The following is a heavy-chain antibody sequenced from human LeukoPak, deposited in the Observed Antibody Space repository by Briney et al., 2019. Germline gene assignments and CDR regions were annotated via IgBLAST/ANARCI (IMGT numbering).Heavy chain of an antibody. CDR1: GFTFSSYA. V-gene: IGHV3-23*01. CDR2: ISGSGSST. Sequence: GGSLRLSCAASGFTFSSYAMSWVRQAPGKGLEWVSAISGSGSSTYYADSVKGRFTISRDNSKNTLNLQMNSLRAEDTAVYYCARHYYDSSGYYYFDYWGQGTLVTVSS. CDR3: ARHYYDSSGYYYFDY. D-gene: IGHD3-22*01. J-gene: IGHJ4*02.